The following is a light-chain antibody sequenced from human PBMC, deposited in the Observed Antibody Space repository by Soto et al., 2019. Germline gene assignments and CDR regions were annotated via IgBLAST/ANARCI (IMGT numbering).Light chain of an antibody. V-gene: IGKV3-11*01. CDR3: QQRTNWPLT. CDR2: DAS. CDR1: QSVSIY. J-gene: IGKJ4*01. Sequence: EIVLTQSPATLSLSPGDTGTLSCRASQSVSIYVAWYQQKPGQAPRLLIYDASNRATGIPARFSGSGSGTDFTLTISSLEPEDFAVYYCQQRTNWPLTFGGGTKMEIK.